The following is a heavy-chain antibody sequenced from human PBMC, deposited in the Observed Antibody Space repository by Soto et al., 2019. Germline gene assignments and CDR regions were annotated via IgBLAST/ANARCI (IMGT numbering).Heavy chain of an antibody. CDR2: FYYGGTT. J-gene: IGHJ5*02. CDR3: ARLVSWYNNWVYP. Sequence: SETLSLTCTVSGGSIDSSFYWAWIRQPPGKGLEWIATFYYGGTTHYNTSLESRISMSVDTSKNQFSLSLRSVTASDTAVYYCARLVSWYNNWVYPWSQGTLVTVSS. CDR1: GGSIDSSFY. D-gene: IGHD6-13*01. V-gene: IGHV4-39*01.